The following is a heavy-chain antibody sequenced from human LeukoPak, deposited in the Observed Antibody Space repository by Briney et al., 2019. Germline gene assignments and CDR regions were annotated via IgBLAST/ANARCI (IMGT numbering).Heavy chain of an antibody. V-gene: IGHV4-39*07. D-gene: IGHD3-22*01. CDR1: GGSISSSSYY. CDR2: IYYSGSP. CDR3: ARYYYDSSGYYPTDFFDY. Sequence: SETLSLTCTVSGGSISSSSYYWGWIRQPPGKGLEWIGSIYYSGSPYYNPSLKSRVTISVDTSKNQFSLKLSSVTAADTAVYYCARYYYDSSGYYPTDFFDYWGQGTLVTVSS. J-gene: IGHJ4*02.